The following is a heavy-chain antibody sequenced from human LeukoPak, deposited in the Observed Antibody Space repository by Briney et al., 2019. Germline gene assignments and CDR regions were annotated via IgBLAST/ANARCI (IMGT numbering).Heavy chain of an antibody. D-gene: IGHD3-16*01. Sequence: GGSLRLSCAASGFTVSSNSISWVRQTPGKGLEWVSIIYSGGDTYYADSVKGRFTISRDNSKNTVYLQMNSLRAEDTAVYYCATGGNYYYTHWGQGTLVTVSS. CDR1: GFTVSSNS. CDR2: IYSGGDT. CDR3: ATGGNYYYTH. J-gene: IGHJ1*01. V-gene: IGHV3-53*01.